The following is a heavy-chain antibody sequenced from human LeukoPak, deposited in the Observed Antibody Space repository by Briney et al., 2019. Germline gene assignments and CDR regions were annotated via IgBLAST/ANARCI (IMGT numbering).Heavy chain of an antibody. Sequence: SETLSLTCAVSGGSISKTNWWSWVRQSPGTGLEWIGEIWHSGYTNYNPSLKSRVTISVDTSKNQFSLKLSSVTAADTAVYYCARLRKGRITMVRGGPTAYAFDIWGQGTMVTVSS. J-gene: IGHJ3*02. CDR1: GGSISKTNW. V-gene: IGHV4-4*02. D-gene: IGHD3-10*01. CDR3: ARLRKGRITMVRGGPTAYAFDI. CDR2: IWHSGYT.